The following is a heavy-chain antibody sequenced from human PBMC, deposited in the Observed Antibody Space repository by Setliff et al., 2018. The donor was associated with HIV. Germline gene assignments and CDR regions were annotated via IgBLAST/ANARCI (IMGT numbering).Heavy chain of an antibody. Sequence: SETLSLTCTVSGGSISSGGYYWSWIRQPAGKGLEWIGHIHTSGSTRYNRSLKSRVTISVDTSKNQISLKLSSVTAADTAVYYCARDMMYHYDRSCSFGWFGPWGQGTLVTVSS. V-gene: IGHV4-61*09. D-gene: IGHD3-22*01. CDR3: ARDMMYHYDRSCSFGWFGP. CDR1: GGSISSGGYY. J-gene: IGHJ5*02. CDR2: IHTSGST.